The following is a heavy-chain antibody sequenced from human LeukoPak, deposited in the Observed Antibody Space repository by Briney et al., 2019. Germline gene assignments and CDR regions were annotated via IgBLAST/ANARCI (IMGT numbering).Heavy chain of an antibody. V-gene: IGHV3-48*02. Sequence: QPGGSLRLSCAAAGFTFSSYSMNWVRPAPGKGLERVSYISSSSSTIYYADSVKGRFTISRDNAKNSLYLQMNSLRDEDTAVYYCARDQKYCSSTSCYTNAGVPYPNDYWGQGTLVTVPS. CDR1: GFTFSSYS. D-gene: IGHD2-2*02. CDR3: ARDQKYCSSTSCYTNAGVPYPNDY. J-gene: IGHJ4*02. CDR2: ISSSSSTI.